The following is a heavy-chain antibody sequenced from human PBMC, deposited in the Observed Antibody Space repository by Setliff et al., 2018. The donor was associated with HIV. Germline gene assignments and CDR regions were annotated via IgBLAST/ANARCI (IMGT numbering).Heavy chain of an antibody. J-gene: IGHJ4*02. CDR3: ARRYSSSSTGFDY. D-gene: IGHD6-6*01. CDR1: GFSIGDYA. CDR2: ISSSSSYI. V-gene: IGHV3-21*01. Sequence: PGGSLRLSCTASGFSIGDYALSWVRQAPGKGLEWVSSISSSSSYIYYADSVKGRFTISRDNAKNSLYLQMNSLRAEDTAVYYCARRYSSSSTGFDYWGQGTLVTVSS.